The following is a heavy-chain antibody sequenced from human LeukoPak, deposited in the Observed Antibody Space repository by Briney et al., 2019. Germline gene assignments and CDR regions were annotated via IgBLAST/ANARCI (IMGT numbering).Heavy chain of an antibody. CDR2: FYYIGST. J-gene: IGHJ3*02. CDR3: ARDVVVTSRPDAFDI. CDR1: GGSISSSSYY. V-gene: IGHV4-39*02. D-gene: IGHD2-21*02. Sequence: SETLSLTCTVSGGSISSSSYYWGWIRQPPGKGLEWIGSFYYIGSTYYNPSLRSRLTVSVDTPRNQFSLKLTSVTAADTAVYYCARDVVVTSRPDAFDIWGQGTMVTVSS.